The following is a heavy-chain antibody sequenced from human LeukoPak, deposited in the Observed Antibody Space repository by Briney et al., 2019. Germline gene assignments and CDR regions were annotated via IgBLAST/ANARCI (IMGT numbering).Heavy chain of an antibody. CDR1: GFPFSSYA. CDR2: IRGNGERT. V-gene: IGHV3-23*01. D-gene: IGHD2-2*02. CDR3: VRNGCSATNCYIFLGDWYFDL. J-gene: IGHJ2*01. Sequence: GGSLRLSCAASGFPFSSYAMGWVRQAPGKGLEWVSSIRGNGERTFYADSVKGRFTISRDNSKNTVSLQMTSLEAEDTAVYYCVRNGCSATNCYIFLGDWYFDLWGRGNLVTVSS.